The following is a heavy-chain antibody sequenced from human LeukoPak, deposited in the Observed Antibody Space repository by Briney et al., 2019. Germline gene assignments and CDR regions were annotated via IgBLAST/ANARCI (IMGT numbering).Heavy chain of an antibody. D-gene: IGHD6-25*01. CDR1: GVTFSSYA. J-gene: IGHJ6*03. V-gene: IGHV1-69*05. CDR3: ARVSSSGPKDYYYYYMDV. Sequence: SVKVSCKASGVTFSSYAISWVRQAPGQGLEWMGGIIPIFGTANYAQKFQGRVTITTDESTSTAYMELSSLRSEDTAVYYCARVSSSGPKDYYYYYMDVWGKGTTVTVSS. CDR2: IIPIFGTA.